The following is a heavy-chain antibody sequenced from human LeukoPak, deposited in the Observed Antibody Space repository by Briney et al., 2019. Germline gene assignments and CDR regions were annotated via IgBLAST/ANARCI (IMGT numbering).Heavy chain of an antibody. J-gene: IGHJ3*02. D-gene: IGHD3-3*01. CDR2: INWNGGST. CDR1: GSTFDDYG. Sequence: GGSLRLSCAASGSTFDDYGMSWVRQAPGKGLEWVSGINWNGGSTGYADSVKGRFTISRDNTKNSLYLQMNSLRAEDTALYYCARGYDFWSGYGEDAFDIWGQGTMVTVSS. V-gene: IGHV3-20*04. CDR3: ARGYDFWSGYGEDAFDI.